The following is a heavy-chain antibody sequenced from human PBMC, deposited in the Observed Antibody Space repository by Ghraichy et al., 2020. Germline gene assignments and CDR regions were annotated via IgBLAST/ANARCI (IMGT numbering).Heavy chain of an antibody. CDR3: AREGDYYDSSGYH. D-gene: IGHD3-22*01. CDR1: GASIRSDDYY. V-gene: IGHV4-31*03. CDR2: ISSSGAT. Sequence: SETLSLTCTVSGASIRSDDYYWSWIRQHPGKGLEWIGHISSSGATSYNPSLRSRVTIAIDTSKNRFSMKLSSVTLADTAVYYCAREGDYYDSSGYHWGQGALVTVSS. J-gene: IGHJ4*02.